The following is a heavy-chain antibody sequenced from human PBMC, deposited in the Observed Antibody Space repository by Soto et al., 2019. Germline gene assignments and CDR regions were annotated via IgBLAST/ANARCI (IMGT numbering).Heavy chain of an antibody. D-gene: IGHD3-10*01. CDR3: ARHNFGSRTTMVRGVISYGMDV. J-gene: IGHJ6*02. Sequence: PSETLSLTCTVSGVSISSSSYYWGWIRQPPGKGLEWIGSIYYSGSTYYNPSLKSRVTISVDTSKNQFSLKLSSVTAADTAVYYCARHNFGSRTTMVRGVISYGMDVWGQGTTVTVSS. CDR1: GVSISSSSYY. CDR2: IYYSGST. V-gene: IGHV4-39*01.